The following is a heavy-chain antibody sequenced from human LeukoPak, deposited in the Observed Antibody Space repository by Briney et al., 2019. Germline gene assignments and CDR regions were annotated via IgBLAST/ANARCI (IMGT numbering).Heavy chain of an antibody. V-gene: IGHV1-8*01. Sequence: ASVKVSCKASGYTFTSYDINWVRQAPGQGLEWMGWMNPNSGNTGYAQKFQGRVTMTRNTSISTAYMELSSLRSEDTAVYYCARIPSYCTGGVCYGPSDYWGQGTLVTVSS. CDR3: ARIPSYCTGGVCYGPSDY. CDR2: MNPNSGNT. CDR1: GYTFTSYD. D-gene: IGHD2-8*02. J-gene: IGHJ4*02.